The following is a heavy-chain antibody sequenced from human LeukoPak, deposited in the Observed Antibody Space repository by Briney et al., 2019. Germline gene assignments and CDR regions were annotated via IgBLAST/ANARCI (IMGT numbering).Heavy chain of an antibody. Sequence: GSLRLSCAASGFTFSSYSMNWVRQAPGKGLEWVSYISSSSSSIYYADSVKGRFTISRDNAKNSLYMQMKRLRAEDTAVYYCAGDPGACSPISFYLSPPDSDYWGQGTLVTVSS. CDR1: GFTFSSYS. D-gene: IGHD2-2*01. CDR3: AGDPGACSPISFYLSPPDSDY. CDR2: ISSSSSSI. J-gene: IGHJ4*02. V-gene: IGHV3-48*01.